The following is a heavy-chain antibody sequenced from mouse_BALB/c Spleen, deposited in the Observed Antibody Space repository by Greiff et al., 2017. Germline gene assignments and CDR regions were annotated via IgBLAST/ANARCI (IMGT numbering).Heavy chain of an antibody. CDR2: IYPYNGGT. Sequence: VQLKESGPELVKPGASVKISCKASGYTFTDYIMHWVKQSHGKSLEWIGYIYPYNGGTGYNQKFKSKATLTVDNSSSTAYMELRSLTSEDSAVYYCARENYGNLAWFAYWGQGTLVTVSA. CDR3: ARENYGNLAWFAY. J-gene: IGHJ3*01. D-gene: IGHD2-1*01. CDR1: GYTFTDYI. V-gene: IGHV1S29*02.